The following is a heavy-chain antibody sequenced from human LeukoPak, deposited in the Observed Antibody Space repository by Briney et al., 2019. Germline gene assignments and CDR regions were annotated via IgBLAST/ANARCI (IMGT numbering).Heavy chain of an antibody. V-gene: IGHV4-59*08. CDR3: ARLVPVDTAMGDYYYYGMDV. D-gene: IGHD5-18*01. Sequence: SETLSLTCTVSGGSISSYYWSWIRQPPGKGLEWIGYIYYSGSTNYNPSLKSRVTISVDTSKNQFSLKLSSVTAADTAVYYCARLVPVDTAMGDYYYYGMDVWGQGTTVTVSS. CDR1: GGSISSYY. CDR2: IYYSGST. J-gene: IGHJ6*02.